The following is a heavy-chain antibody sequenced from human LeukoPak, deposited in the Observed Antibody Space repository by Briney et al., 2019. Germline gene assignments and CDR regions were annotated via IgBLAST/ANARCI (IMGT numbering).Heavy chain of an antibody. V-gene: IGHV3-23*01. CDR3: AKSSLWFGEPKGGFDP. Sequence: RGSLRLSCAASGFTFSSYAMSWVRQAPGKGLEWVSAISGSGGSTYYADSVKGRFTISRDNSKNTLYLQMNSLRAEDTAVYYCAKSSLWFGEPKGGFDPWGQGTLVTVSS. J-gene: IGHJ5*02. D-gene: IGHD3-10*01. CDR2: ISGSGGST. CDR1: GFTFSSYA.